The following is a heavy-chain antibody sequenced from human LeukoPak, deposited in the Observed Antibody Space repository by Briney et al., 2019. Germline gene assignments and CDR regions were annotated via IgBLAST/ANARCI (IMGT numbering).Heavy chain of an antibody. CDR1: GYTFTGYY. Sequence: GASVKVSCKASGYTFTGYYMHWVRQAPGQGLEWMGWINPNSGGTNYAQKFQGRVTMTRDTSISTAYMELSRLRSDDTAVYYCARDQSDYCDSSGYYDYWGQGTLVTVSS. D-gene: IGHD3-22*01. V-gene: IGHV1-2*02. CDR2: INPNSGGT. J-gene: IGHJ4*02. CDR3: ARDQSDYCDSSGYYDY.